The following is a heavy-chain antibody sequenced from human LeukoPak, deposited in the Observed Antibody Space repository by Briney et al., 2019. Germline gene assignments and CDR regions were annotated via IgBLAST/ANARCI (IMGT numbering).Heavy chain of an antibody. D-gene: IGHD4-17*01. J-gene: IGHJ4*02. CDR1: GFTFSSYS. Sequence: PGGSLRLSCAASGFTFSSYSMNWVRQAPGKGLEWVSSISSSSSYIYYADSVKGRFTISRDNAKNSLYLQMNSLRAEDTGVYYCARDMGIYGDYEWGQGTLVTVSS. CDR3: ARDMGIYGDYE. V-gene: IGHV3-21*01. CDR2: ISSSSSYI.